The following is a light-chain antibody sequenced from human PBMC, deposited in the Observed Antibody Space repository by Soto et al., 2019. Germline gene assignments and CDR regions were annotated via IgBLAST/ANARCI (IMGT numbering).Light chain of an antibody. CDR1: SSNIGAGYD. CDR2: GNS. V-gene: IGLV1-40*01. CDR3: QSYDSSLSGWVV. Sequence: QSVLTQPPSVSGAPGQRVTISCTGSSSNIGAGYDVHWYQQLPGTAPKLLIYGNSNRPSGVPDRFSGSKSGTSASLAITGLQAEDEADYYCQSYDSSLSGWVVFGGGTPLTVL. J-gene: IGLJ2*01.